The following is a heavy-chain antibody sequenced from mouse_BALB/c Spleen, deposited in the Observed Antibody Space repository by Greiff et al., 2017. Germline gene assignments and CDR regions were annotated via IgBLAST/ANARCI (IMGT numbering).Heavy chain of an antibody. V-gene: IGHV2-9*02. D-gene: IGHD1-1*01. CDR1: GFSLTSYG. J-gene: IGHJ4*01. Sequence: QVQLKESGPGLVAPSQSLSITCTVSGFSLTSYGVHWVRQPPGKGLEWLGVIWAGGSTNYNSALMSRLSISKDNSKSQVFLKMNSLQTDDTAMYYCAREGRLLYYYAMDYWGQGTSVTVSS. CDR3: AREGRLLYYYAMDY. CDR2: IWAGGST.